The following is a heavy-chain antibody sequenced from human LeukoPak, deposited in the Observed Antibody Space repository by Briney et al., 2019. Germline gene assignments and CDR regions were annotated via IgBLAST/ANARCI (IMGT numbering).Heavy chain of an antibody. D-gene: IGHD1-26*01. Sequence: GASVKVSCKASGYTFTGYYMHWVRQAPGQGLEWMGWINPNSGGTNYAQKFQGRVTMTRDTSISTAYMELSRLRSDDTAVYYCARDLSLVGAAYYFDYWGQGTLVTVSP. CDR2: INPNSGGT. V-gene: IGHV1-2*02. J-gene: IGHJ4*02. CDR3: ARDLSLVGAAYYFDY. CDR1: GYTFTGYY.